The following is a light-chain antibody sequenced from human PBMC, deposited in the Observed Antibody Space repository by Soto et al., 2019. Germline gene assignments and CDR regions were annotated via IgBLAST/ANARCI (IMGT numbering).Light chain of an antibody. CDR1: QSISSW. CDR2: KAS. J-gene: IGKJ1*01. Sequence: IQMTQSPSTLSASVGDRVTITCRASQSISSWLAWYQQKPGKAPKLLIYKASSLESGVPSRFSGSGSGTEFTLTISSLQPDDFATYYCQHFTGTFGQGTKVEIK. CDR3: QHFTGT. V-gene: IGKV1-5*03.